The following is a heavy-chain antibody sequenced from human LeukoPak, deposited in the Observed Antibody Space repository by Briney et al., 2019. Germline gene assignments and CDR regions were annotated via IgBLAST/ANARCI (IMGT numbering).Heavy chain of an antibody. J-gene: IGHJ4*02. V-gene: IGHV4-34*01. CDR3: ARPRAVTSHCLGY. Sequence: SETLSLTCAVYGGSVRGYYWSWIRQPPGKGLEWIGEINHSGSTNYNPSLKSRVTISVDTSKNQFSLKLSSVTATDTAVYYCARPRAVTSHCLGYWGQGTLVTVSS. D-gene: IGHD2-2*01. CDR1: GGSVRGYY. CDR2: INHSGST.